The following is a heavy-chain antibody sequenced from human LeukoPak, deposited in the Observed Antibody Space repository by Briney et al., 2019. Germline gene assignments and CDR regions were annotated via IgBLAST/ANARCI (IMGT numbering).Heavy chain of an antibody. Sequence: GGSLRLSCATTGFTFNAFAMTWVRQAPGKGLEWVSYISSSSSTIYYADSVKGRFTISRDNAKSSLYLQMNSLRGEDTAFYYCARGDGWFGELSNFDYWGQGTLVTVSP. CDR2: ISSSSSTI. J-gene: IGHJ4*02. D-gene: IGHD3-10*01. CDR1: GFTFNAFA. CDR3: ARGDGWFGELSNFDY. V-gene: IGHV3-48*01.